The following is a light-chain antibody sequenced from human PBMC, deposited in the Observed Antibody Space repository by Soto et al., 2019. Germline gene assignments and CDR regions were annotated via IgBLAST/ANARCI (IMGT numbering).Light chain of an antibody. V-gene: IGKV3-20*01. CDR1: QSVNGNY. Sequence: EIVLTQSPGTLSLSPGERATLSCRASQSVNGNYLTWYQQKPGQAPRLLIYGASSRATGIPDRFSGSGSGTAFTLTISRLEPEDFAVYYCQQYGSSFRYTFGQGTKVYIK. J-gene: IGKJ2*01. CDR2: GAS. CDR3: QQYGSSFRYT.